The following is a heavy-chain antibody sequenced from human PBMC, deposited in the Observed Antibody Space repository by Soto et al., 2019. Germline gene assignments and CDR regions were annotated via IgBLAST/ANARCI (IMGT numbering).Heavy chain of an antibody. J-gene: IGHJ6*02. CDR2: INPKFGDT. V-gene: IGHV1-2*02. D-gene: IGHD3-10*01. CDR3: ARNMDYYYGPGSGNGHGV. CDR1: GYTFTAYY. Sequence: QVQLVQSGAEVKEPGDSVRVSCEASGYTFTAYYIHWVRQVPGQGLEWMGWINPKFGDTTYAQDFQRRVTMTRDMSISTVDMELSRLTSDDTAIYYCARNMDYYYGPGSGNGHGVWGQGTTVTVFS.